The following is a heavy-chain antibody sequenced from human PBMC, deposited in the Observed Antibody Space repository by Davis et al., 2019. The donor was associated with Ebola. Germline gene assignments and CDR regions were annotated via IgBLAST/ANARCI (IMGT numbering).Heavy chain of an antibody. CDR3: ARGIVVVPAAIDWFDP. CDR1: GGSISSGDYY. CDR2: ISYSGNT. D-gene: IGHD2-2*01. V-gene: IGHV4-30-4*01. Sequence: SETLSLTCTVSGGSISSGDYYWNWIRQPPGKGLEWIGYISYSGNTYYNPSLKSRVTISVDTSENHFSLKLSSVTAADTAVYYCARGIVVVPAAIDWFDPWGQGTLVTVSS. J-gene: IGHJ5*02.